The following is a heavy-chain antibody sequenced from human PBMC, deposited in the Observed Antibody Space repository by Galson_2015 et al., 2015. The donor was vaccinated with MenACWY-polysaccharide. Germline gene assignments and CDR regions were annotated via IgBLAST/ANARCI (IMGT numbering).Heavy chain of an antibody. Sequence: SETLSLTCTVSGVSISYYWGWIRQPPGKGLEWIGSIHYSGSTYYSPSLKSRVTISVDTSNNHFSLKLNTVTAADTAVYYCARQDRYQGLDYWSQGTLVTVSS. J-gene: IGHJ4*02. D-gene: IGHD3-16*02. CDR3: ARQDRYQGLDY. V-gene: IGHV4-39*01. CDR2: IHYSGST. CDR1: GVSISYY.